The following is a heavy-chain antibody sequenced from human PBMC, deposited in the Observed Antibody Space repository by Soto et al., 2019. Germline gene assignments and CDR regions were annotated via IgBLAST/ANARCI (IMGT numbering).Heavy chain of an antibody. Sequence: QVQLVQSGAEVKKPGSSVKVSCKASGGTFSSYAISWVRQAPGQGLEWMGGISPHKGDTYYAQRLQGRVTMTTDTSTSTAYMELRSLRSDDTAVYFCARDLDGSGSYYTNYWGQGTLVTVSS. J-gene: IGHJ4*02. CDR1: GGTFSSYA. V-gene: IGHV1-18*01. D-gene: IGHD3-10*01. CDR3: ARDLDGSGSYYTNY. CDR2: ISPHKGDT.